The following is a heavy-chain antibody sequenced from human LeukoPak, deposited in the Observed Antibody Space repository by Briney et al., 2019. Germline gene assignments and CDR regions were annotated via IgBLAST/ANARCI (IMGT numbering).Heavy chain of an antibody. D-gene: IGHD6-13*01. J-gene: IGHJ5*02. CDR1: GFTLSSYW. CDR2: IKQDGSEK. CDR3: AREISSWYRTEGRFDP. V-gene: IGHV3-7*01. Sequence: GGSLRLSCAASGFTLSSYWMTWVRQAPGKGLEWVANIKQDGSEKYYVDSMKGRFTISRDSARNSVFLQMNSLRAEDTAVYYCAREISSWYRTEGRFDPWGQGTLVTVSS.